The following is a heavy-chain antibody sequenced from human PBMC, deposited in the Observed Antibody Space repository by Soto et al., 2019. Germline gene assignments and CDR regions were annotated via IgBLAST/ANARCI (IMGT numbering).Heavy chain of an antibody. V-gene: IGHV3-74*01. CDR1: GFTFSSYW. Sequence: PGGSLRLSCAASGFTFSSYWMHWFRQAPGKGLVWVSRIKTDGSSTNYADSVKGRFTISRDNAKNMLYLQMNSLGPEDTAVYYCTRESFEPWGQRTLITVSS. J-gene: IGHJ5*02. CDR2: IKTDGSST. CDR3: TRESFEP.